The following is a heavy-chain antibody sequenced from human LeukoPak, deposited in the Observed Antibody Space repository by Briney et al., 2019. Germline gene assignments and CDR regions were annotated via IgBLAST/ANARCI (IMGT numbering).Heavy chain of an antibody. V-gene: IGHV4-61*02. CDR1: GGSISSGSYY. J-gene: IGHJ4*02. D-gene: IGHD1-26*01. Sequence: SQTLSLTCTVSGGSISSGSYYWSWIRQPAGTGLEWIGRIYTSGSTNYNPSLKSRVTISVDTSKNQFSLKLSSVTAADTAVYYCARGGSYLLGYWGQGTLVTVSS. CDR3: ARGGSYLLGY. CDR2: IYTSGST.